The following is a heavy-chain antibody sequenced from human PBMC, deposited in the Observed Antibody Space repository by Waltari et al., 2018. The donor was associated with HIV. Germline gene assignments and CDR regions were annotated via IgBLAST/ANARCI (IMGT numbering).Heavy chain of an antibody. D-gene: IGHD2-21*01. CDR1: TDYH. CDR3: ATGRRVVNY. V-gene: IGHV1-2*06. Sequence: TDYHIHWVRQAPGQGLEWMGRISPKSGGATYARKFQGRVTMTRDTSFSTAYMDLSSLTSDDSAVYYCATGRRVVNYWGQGTLVTVSS. J-gene: IGHJ4*02. CDR2: ISPKSGGA.